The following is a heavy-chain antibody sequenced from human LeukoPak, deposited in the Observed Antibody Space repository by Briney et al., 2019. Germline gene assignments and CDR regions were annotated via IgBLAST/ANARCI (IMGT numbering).Heavy chain of an antibody. D-gene: IGHD3-16*02. CDR1: GFTFSTYA. V-gene: IGHV3-30*04. J-gene: IGHJ4*02. CDR2: ISYDGSDK. CDR3: ARSRSEGRYDY. Sequence: GGSLRLSCAASGFTFSTYAIHWVRQAPGKGLEWVAVISYDGSDKYYADSVKGRFTISRDNSNNTLYLQMNSLRTEDTAVYYCARSRSEGRYDYWGQGTLVTVSS.